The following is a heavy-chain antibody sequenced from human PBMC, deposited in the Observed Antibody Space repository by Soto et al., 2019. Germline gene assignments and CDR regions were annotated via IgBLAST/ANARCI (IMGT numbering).Heavy chain of an antibody. CDR1: GFTFSSYA. D-gene: IGHD3-9*01. CDR2: VSGSGGSS. Sequence: HPGGSLRLPCAASGFTFSSYAMSWVRQAPGRGLEWVSVVSGSGGSSYYADSVKGRFSISRDNSKNTLYLQMNSLRAEDTAVYYCSKVIYDILTGYYDYWGQGTLVTVSS. J-gene: IGHJ4*02. V-gene: IGHV3-23*01. CDR3: SKVIYDILTGYYDY.